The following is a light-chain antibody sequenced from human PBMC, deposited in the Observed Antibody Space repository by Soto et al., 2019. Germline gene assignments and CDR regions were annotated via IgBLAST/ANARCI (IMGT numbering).Light chain of an antibody. CDR3: GADHGSGSNFAYAV. Sequence: QSVLTQPPSASASLGASVTLTCTLSSGYSNYKVDWYQQRPGKGPRFVMRVGTGGIVGSKGDGIPDRFSVLGSGLNRYLTIKNIQEEDESDYHCGADHGSGSNFAYAVFGGGTKVTVL. CDR2: VGTGGIVG. CDR1: SGYSNYK. J-gene: IGLJ2*01. V-gene: IGLV9-49*01.